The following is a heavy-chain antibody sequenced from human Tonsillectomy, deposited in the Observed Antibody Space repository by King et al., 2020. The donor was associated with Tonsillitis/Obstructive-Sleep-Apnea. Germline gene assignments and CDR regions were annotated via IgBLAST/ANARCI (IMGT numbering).Heavy chain of an antibody. CDR2: ISSSGSTI. D-gene: IGHD5-18*01. CDR1: GLTLSSYE. J-gene: IGHJ4*02. CDR3: ARDLGVQLWADAY. Sequence: GQRGEAGGGGGKKGGERRMGGGEYGLTLSSYEIKKEKTAPRTGMERVSYISSSGSTIYYADSVKGRFTISRDNAKNSLYLQMNSLRAEDTAVYYCARDLGVQLWADAYWGQGTLVTVSS. V-gene: IGHV3-48*03.